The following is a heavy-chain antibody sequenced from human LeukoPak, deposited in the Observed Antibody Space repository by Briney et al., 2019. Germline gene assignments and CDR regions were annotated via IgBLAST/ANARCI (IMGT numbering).Heavy chain of an antibody. J-gene: IGHJ4*02. Sequence: SETLSLTCAVYGGSFSGYYWSWIRQPPGKGLEWIGEINHSGSTNYNPSLKSRVTISVDTSKNQFSLKLSSVTAADTAVYYCARGHFGYSSSWYLDYWGQGTLVIVSS. V-gene: IGHV4-34*01. CDR2: INHSGST. CDR1: GGSFSGYY. D-gene: IGHD6-13*01. CDR3: ARGHFGYSSSWYLDY.